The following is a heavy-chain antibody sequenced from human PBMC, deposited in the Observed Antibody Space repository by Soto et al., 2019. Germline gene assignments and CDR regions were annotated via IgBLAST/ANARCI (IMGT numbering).Heavy chain of an antibody. CDR3: ARGLHYSNYVDYYYYGMDV. CDR2: INHSGST. D-gene: IGHD4-4*01. V-gene: IGHV4-34*01. CDR1: GGSFSGYH. J-gene: IGHJ6*02. Sequence: SETLSLTCAVYGGSFSGYHWSWIRQPPGKGLEWIGEINHSGSTNYNPSLKSRVTISVDTSKNQFSLKLSSVTAADTAVYYCARGLHYSNYVDYYYYGMDVWGQGTTVTVSS.